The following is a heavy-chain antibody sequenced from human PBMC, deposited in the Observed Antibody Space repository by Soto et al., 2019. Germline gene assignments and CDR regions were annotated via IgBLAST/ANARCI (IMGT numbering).Heavy chain of an antibody. J-gene: IGHJ4*02. CDR1: GYTFTSYY. CDR2: INPSGGST. CDR3: ARVYYDILTGWDHYYFDY. Sequence: AASVKVSCKASGYTFTSYYMHWVRQAPGQGLEWMGIINPSGGSTSYAQKFQGRVTMTRDTSTSTVYMELSSLRSEDTAVYYCARVYYDILTGWDHYYFDYWGQGTLVTVSS. V-gene: IGHV1-46*01. D-gene: IGHD3-9*01.